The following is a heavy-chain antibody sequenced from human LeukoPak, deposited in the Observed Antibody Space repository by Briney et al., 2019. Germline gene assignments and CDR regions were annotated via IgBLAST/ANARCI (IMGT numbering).Heavy chain of an antibody. D-gene: IGHD2-2*01. CDR1: GYTLTELS. CDR2: FDPEDGET. J-gene: IGHJ3*02. V-gene: IGHV1-24*01. Sequence: ASVKVSCKVSGYTLTELSMHWVRQAPGKGLEWMGGFDPEDGETIYAQKFQGRVTMTEDTSTDTAYMELSSLRSEDTAVYYCATERVGGDIVVVPAARDAFDIWGQGTMVTVSS. CDR3: ATERVGGDIVVVPAARDAFDI.